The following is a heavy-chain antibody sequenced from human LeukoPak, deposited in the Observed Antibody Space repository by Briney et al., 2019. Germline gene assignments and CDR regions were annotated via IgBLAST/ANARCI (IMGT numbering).Heavy chain of an antibody. V-gene: IGHV4-39*01. CDR3: ARRRYYDGSGYLA. CDR1: GDSVSRSDSY. D-gene: IGHD3-22*01. J-gene: IGHJ1*01. CDR2: LYYSGRN. Sequence: PSETLSLTCSVSGDSVSRSDSYWDWLRQPPGKGRVWVGTLYYSGRNYYSPFLKSRVTMAVDPSNNQFPLIRRSTTAADTAVYYCARRRYYDGSGYLAWGQGTLLSVSS.